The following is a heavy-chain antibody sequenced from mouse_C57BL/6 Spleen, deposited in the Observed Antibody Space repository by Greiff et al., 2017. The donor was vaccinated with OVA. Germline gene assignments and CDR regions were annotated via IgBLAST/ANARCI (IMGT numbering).Heavy chain of an antibody. Sequence: EVKLEESGGGLVQPKGSLKLSCAASGFSFNTYAMNWVRQAPGKGLEWVARIRSKSNNYATYYADSVKDRFTISRDDSESMLYLQMNNLKTEDTAMYYCVRHVDDYVYYYAMDYWGQGTSVTVSS. CDR1: GFSFNTYA. CDR2: IRSKSNNYAT. D-gene: IGHD2-4*01. J-gene: IGHJ4*01. V-gene: IGHV10-1*01. CDR3: VRHVDDYVYYYAMDY.